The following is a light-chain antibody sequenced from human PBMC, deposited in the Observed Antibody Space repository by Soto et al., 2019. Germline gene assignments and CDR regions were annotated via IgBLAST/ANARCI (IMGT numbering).Light chain of an antibody. CDR2: GAS. CDR1: QSVDTK. V-gene: IGKV3-15*01. CDR3: QQYYNWYT. Sequence: ETVMTQSPATLSVSLGERVTLSCRASQSVDTKLAWYQHKPGQAPRLLIYGASTRATGIPARFSGSGSGTEFHLTISGRQSEDFAVYFCQQYYNWYTYGQGTKLEIK. J-gene: IGKJ2*01.